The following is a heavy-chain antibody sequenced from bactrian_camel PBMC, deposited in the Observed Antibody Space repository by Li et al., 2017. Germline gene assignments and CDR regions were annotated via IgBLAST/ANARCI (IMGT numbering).Heavy chain of an antibody. CDR3: AAVRSETLVYDWSDPTNYGY. V-gene: IGHV3S53*01. J-gene: IGHJ4*01. CDR1: GYSDSMNC. Sequence: HVQLVESGGGSVQAGGSLRLSCAAPGYSDSMNCMAWFRQVPGKEREGVAALELDGSRRYANSVAGRFTISKDNAKNMLYLDMSNLNPEDTGLYYCAAVRSETLVYDWSDPTNYGYWGQGTQVTVS. CDR2: LELDGSR. D-gene: IGHD6*01.